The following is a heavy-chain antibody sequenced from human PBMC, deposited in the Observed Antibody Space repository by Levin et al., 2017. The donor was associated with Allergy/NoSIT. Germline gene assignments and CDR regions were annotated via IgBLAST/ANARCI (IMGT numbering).Heavy chain of an antibody. V-gene: IGHV4-59*01. CDR2: IYYSGST. CDR1: GGSISSYY. D-gene: IGHD3-3*01. J-gene: IGHJ5*02. Sequence: PSETLSLTCTVSGGSISSYYWSWIRQPPGKGLEWIGYIYYSGSTNYNPSLKSRVTISVDTSKNQFSLKLSSVTAADTAVYYCARGRYDFWSGPNWFDPWGQGTLVTVSS. CDR3: ARGRYDFWSGPNWFDP.